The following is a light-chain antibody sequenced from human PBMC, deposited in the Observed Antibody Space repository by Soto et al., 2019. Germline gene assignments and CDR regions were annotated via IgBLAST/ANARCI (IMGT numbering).Light chain of an antibody. CDR3: MQGTHCPLT. Sequence: VVMTQSPLSLPVTLGEPASVSCRSSQSLVENDGYSYLTWFQQRPGQSPRRLIYKVSNRDTGIIHSFSGSGSDTDFTLRISRVEPEDVGDYYCMQGTHCPLTFGRGIRLEIK. CDR1: QSLVENDGYSY. V-gene: IGKV2-30*01. CDR2: KVS. J-gene: IGKJ2*01.